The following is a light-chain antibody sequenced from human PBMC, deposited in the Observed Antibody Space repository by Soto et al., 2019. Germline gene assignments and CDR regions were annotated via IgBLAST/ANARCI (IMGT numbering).Light chain of an antibody. CDR2: GAS. CDR3: QQYGSSPWT. V-gene: IGKV3-20*01. Sequence: EIVLTQSPGTLSLSPGERATLSCRASQSVSSSYLAWYQQKPGQAPRPLIYGASSRAIGIPDRFSGSGSGTDFTLTIRRREPEDFAVYYCQQYGSSPWTFGQGTKVEIK. CDR1: QSVSSSY. J-gene: IGKJ1*01.